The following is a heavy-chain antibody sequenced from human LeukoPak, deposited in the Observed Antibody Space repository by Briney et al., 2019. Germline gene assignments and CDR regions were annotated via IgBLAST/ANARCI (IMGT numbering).Heavy chain of an antibody. J-gene: IGHJ4*02. CDR3: ARDHRRSGYNWGFGFFDS. CDR2: INHSGST. Sequence: SETLSLTCAVYGGSFSGYYWSWIRQPPGKGLEWIGEINHSGSTNYNPSLKSRVTISVDTSKNQFSLKLTSVTAADTALYYCARDHRRSGYNWGFGFFDSWGQGSLVTVSS. CDR1: GGSFSGYY. V-gene: IGHV4-34*01. D-gene: IGHD5-24*01.